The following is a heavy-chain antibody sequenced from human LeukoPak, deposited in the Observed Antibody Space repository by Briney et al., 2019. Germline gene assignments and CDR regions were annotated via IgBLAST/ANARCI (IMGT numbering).Heavy chain of an antibody. CDR3: ARDRDYYDSSGYYYPGDY. CDR2: INPNSGGT. J-gene: IGHJ4*02. V-gene: IGHV1-2*02. Sequence: ASVKVSCKASGYTFTGYYMHWVRQAPGQGLEWMGWINPNSGGTNYAQKFQGRVTMTRDTSISTAYMELSRLRSDDTAVYYCARDRDYYDSSGYYYPGDYWGQGTLVTVSS. D-gene: IGHD3-22*01. CDR1: GYTFTGYY.